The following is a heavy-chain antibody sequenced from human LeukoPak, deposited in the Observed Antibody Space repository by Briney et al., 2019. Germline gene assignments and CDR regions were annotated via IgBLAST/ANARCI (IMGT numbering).Heavy chain of an antibody. CDR1: GGTFSSYA. J-gene: IGHJ4*02. CDR2: IIPILGIA. Sequence: GASVKVSCKASGGTFSSYAISWVRQAPGQGLECMGRIIPILGIANYAQKFQGRVTITADKSTSTAYMELSSLRSEDTAVYYCAREEWEYYDSSGYYWVDYWGQGTLVTVSS. V-gene: IGHV1-69*04. D-gene: IGHD3-22*01. CDR3: AREEWEYYDSSGYYWVDY.